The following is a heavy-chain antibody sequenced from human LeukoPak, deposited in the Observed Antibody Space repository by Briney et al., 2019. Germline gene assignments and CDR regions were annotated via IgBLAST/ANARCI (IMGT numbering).Heavy chain of an antibody. D-gene: IGHD1-1*01. V-gene: IGHV3-13*01. J-gene: IGHJ6*03. CDR2: IGTASDT. CDR1: GFYFSSFD. Sequence: PGGSLRLSCAASGFYFSSFDMHWVRQPTGQGLEWVSTIGTASDTYYPGSVEGRFTLSRDNAKNSLYLQMNSLTAGDTAVYYCARGPPRGKYYYMDVWGKGTTVTVSS. CDR3: ARGPPRGKYYYMDV.